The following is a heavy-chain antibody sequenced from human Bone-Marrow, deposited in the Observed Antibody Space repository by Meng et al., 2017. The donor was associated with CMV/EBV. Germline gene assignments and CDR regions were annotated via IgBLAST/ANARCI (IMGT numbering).Heavy chain of an antibody. D-gene: IGHD2-2*02. CDR2: IYSGGSST. CDR1: GFTFSSYA. V-gene: IGHV3-23*03. J-gene: IGHJ3*02. Sequence: GESLKISCAASGFTFSSYAMSWVRQAPGKGLEWVSVIYSGGSSTYYADSVKGRFTISRDNSKNTLYLQMNSLRAEDTAVYYCARARTPCSSTSCYTVDAFDIWGQGTMVTVSS. CDR3: ARARTPCSSTSCYTVDAFDI.